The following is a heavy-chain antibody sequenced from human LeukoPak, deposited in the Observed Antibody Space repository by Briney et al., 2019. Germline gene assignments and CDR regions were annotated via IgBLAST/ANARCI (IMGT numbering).Heavy chain of an antibody. V-gene: IGHV3-23*01. Sequence: GGSLRLSCAASGFTFSSYAMSWVRQAPGKGLEWVSAISGSGGSTYYADSVKGRFTISRDNSKNTLYLQMNSLRAEDTAVYYCAKVGYYGSGSYYTPQYYYYYMDVWGKGTTVTVSS. J-gene: IGHJ6*03. CDR1: GFTFSSYA. CDR2: ISGSGGST. D-gene: IGHD3-10*01. CDR3: AKVGYYGSGSYYTPQYYYYYMDV.